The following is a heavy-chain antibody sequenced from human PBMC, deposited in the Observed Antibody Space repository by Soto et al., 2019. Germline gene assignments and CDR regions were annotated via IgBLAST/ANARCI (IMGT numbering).Heavy chain of an antibody. D-gene: IGHD1-1*01. J-gene: IGHJ4*02. CDR3: AFDVQTGVVYFDN. V-gene: IGHV1-69*02. CDR2: IIPLFGLP. Sequence: QVQLVQSGAEVKKPGSSVKVSCKASGGTFSTYTISWVRQAPGQGLEWLGRIIPLFGLPNHAQKFQDSVTITADKSTDTAYLEMNSLRPEDTAVYYCAFDVQTGVVYFDNWGQGTLVTVSS. CDR1: GGTFSTYT.